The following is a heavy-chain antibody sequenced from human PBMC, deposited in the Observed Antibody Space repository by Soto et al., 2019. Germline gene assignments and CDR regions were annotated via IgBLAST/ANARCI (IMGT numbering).Heavy chain of an antibody. D-gene: IGHD3-10*01. Sequence: ASVKVSCKASGYTFTSYGISWVRQAPGQELEWMGWISAYNGNTNYEQKLQGRVTMTTDTSTSTAYMELRSLRSDDTAVYYCGRDSKTRNTYYYGPDAFDIWGQGTMVTVSS. V-gene: IGHV1-18*01. J-gene: IGHJ3*02. CDR2: ISAYNGNT. CDR3: GRDSKTRNTYYYGPDAFDI. CDR1: GYTFTSYG.